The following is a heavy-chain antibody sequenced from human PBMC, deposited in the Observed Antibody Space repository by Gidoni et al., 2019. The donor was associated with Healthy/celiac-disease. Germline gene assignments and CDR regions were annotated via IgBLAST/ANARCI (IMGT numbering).Heavy chain of an antibody. D-gene: IGHD6-13*01. Sequence: QITLKESGPTLVKPTQTLTLTCTFSGFSLSTSGVGVGWIRQPPGKALEWLALIYWDDDKRYSPSLKSRLTITKDTSKNQVVLTMTNMDPVDTATYYCAHVRDQLVPKQHNWFDPWGQGTLVTVSS. CDR2: IYWDDDK. CDR3: AHVRDQLVPKQHNWFDP. J-gene: IGHJ5*02. CDR1: GFSLSTSGVG. V-gene: IGHV2-5*02.